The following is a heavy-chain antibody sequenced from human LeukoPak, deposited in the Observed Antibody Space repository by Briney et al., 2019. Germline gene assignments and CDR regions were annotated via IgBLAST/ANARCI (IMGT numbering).Heavy chain of an antibody. J-gene: IGHJ4*02. V-gene: IGHV4-59*08. Sequence: PSETLSLTCTVSGGSISSYYWSWIRQPPGKGLEWIGYIYYSGSTNYNPSLKSRVTISVDTSKNQFSLKLSSMTAADTAVYYCARYNSGPGPFDYWGQGTLVTVSS. CDR1: GGSISSYY. CDR2: IYYSGST. D-gene: IGHD1-1*01. CDR3: ARYNSGPGPFDY.